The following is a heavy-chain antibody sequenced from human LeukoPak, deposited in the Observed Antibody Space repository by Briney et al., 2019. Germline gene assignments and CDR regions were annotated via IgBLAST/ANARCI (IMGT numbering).Heavy chain of an antibody. CDR3: ARVGFYDSSGYLHYYFDY. V-gene: IGHV6-1*01. J-gene: IGHJ4*02. Sequence: SQTLSLTCAISGDSVSSNSAAWNWIRQSPSRGLEWLGRTYYRSKWYNDYAVSVKSRITINPDTSKNQFSLQLNSVTPEDTAVYYCARVGFYDSSGYLHYYFDYWGQGVLVTVSS. D-gene: IGHD3-22*01. CDR1: GDSVSSNSAA. CDR2: TYYRSKWYN.